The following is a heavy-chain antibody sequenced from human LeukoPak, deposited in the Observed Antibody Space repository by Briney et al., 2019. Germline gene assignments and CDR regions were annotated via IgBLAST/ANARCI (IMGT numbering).Heavy chain of an antibody. D-gene: IGHD5-18*01. CDR3: ARSDTAMDPFDY. Sequence: PGGSLRLSCAASGFTFSSFGLHWVRQAPGKGLEWVSLISYDGSNMHYADSVKGRFTISRDNSKNTLYLQMNSLRAEDTAVYYCARSDTAMDPFDYWGQGTLVTVSS. CDR1: GFTFSSFG. V-gene: IGHV3-30*03. CDR2: ISYDGSNM. J-gene: IGHJ4*02.